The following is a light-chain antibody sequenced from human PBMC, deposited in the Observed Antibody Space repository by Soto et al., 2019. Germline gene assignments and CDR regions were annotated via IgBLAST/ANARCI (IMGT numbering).Light chain of an antibody. J-gene: IGKJ5*01. CDR3: QQYDNLRLT. Sequence: DIQMTQSPSSLSASVGDRVTITCQASQYISNYLNWYQQKPGKAPKLLIYDASNLETGVPSRFSGSGSGTDFTFTISSLQPEDIATYYCQQYDNLRLTVGQGTRLEIK. V-gene: IGKV1-33*01. CDR1: QYISNY. CDR2: DAS.